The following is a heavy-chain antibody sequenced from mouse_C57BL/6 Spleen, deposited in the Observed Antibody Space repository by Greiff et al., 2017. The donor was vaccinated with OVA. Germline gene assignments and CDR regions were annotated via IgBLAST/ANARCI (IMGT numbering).Heavy chain of an antibody. J-gene: IGHJ1*03. CDR3: AREGYDGYSYWYFDV. V-gene: IGHV3-6*01. Sequence: EVQLLESGPGLVKPSQSLSLTCSVTGYSITSGYYWNWIRQFPGNKLEWMGYISYDGSNNYNPSLKNRISITRDTSKNQFFLKLNSVTTEDTATYYCAREGYDGYSYWYFDVWGTGTTVTVSS. CDR2: ISYDGSN. D-gene: IGHD2-3*01. CDR1: GYSITSGYY.